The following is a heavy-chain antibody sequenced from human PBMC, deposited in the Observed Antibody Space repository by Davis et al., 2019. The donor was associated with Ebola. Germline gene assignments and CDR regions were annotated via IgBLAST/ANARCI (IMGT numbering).Heavy chain of an antibody. CDR1: GVTIRSNY. D-gene: IGHD3-16*01. CDR3: ARDTALWGWFDP. CDR2: IHSGGST. V-gene: IGHV3-66*01. J-gene: IGHJ5*02. Sequence: GGSLRLSCAVSGVTIRSNYMSWVRQAPGKGPEWVSVIHSGGSTYYADSVKGRFTISRDNSKNTLYLQMNSLRAEDTAVYYCARDTALWGWFDPWGQGSLVTVSS.